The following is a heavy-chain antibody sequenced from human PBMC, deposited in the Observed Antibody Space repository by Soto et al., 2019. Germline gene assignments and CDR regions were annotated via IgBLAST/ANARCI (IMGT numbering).Heavy chain of an antibody. J-gene: IGHJ4*02. CDR1: GFTFSTYA. Sequence: GGSLRLSCAASGFTFSTYAMSWVRQAPGKGLEWVSGISGSGGRTRYADSVKGRFTISRDNSKNTVYLQMNSLRAEDTAVYYCAKDTGIDGSSTGKFDYWGQGALVTVSS. CDR2: ISGSGGRT. V-gene: IGHV3-23*01. CDR3: AKDTGIDGSSTGKFDY. D-gene: IGHD1-26*01.